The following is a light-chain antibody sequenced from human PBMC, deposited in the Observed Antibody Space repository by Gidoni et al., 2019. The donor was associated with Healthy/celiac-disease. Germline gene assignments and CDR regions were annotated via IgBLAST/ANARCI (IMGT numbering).Light chain of an antibody. J-gene: IGKJ3*01. CDR2: KAS. CDR3: QQYNSYRFT. V-gene: IGKV1-5*03. CDR1: QSLSSW. Sequence: DIRMPQSPAPLSASVGYRVTITCRASQSLSSWLAWYQQKPGKAPKLLIYKASSLESGVPSRFSGSGSGTEFTLTISSLQPDDFATYYCQQYNSYRFTFGPXTKVDIK.